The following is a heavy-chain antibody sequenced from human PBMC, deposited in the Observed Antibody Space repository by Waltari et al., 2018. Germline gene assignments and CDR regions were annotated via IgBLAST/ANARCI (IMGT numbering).Heavy chain of an antibody. Sequence: EVQLVESGGGLVQPGGSLRLSCAASGFTSSSYSMNWVRQAPGKGLEWVSYISSSSSTIYYADSVKGRFTISRDNAKNSLYLQMNSLRAEDTAVYYCARGKLERRVGFDYWGQGTLVTVSS. CDR1: GFTSSSYS. CDR2: ISSSSSTI. J-gene: IGHJ4*02. CDR3: ARGKLERRVGFDY. V-gene: IGHV3-48*04. D-gene: IGHD1-1*01.